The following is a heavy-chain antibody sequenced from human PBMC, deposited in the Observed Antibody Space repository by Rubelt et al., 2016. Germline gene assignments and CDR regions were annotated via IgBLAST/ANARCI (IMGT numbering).Heavy chain of an antibody. Sequence: QVQLVQSGAEVKKPGASVKVSCKASGYTFTSYGISWVRQAPGQGLEWMGWISAYNGNTNYAQKLRGNVTMTTDTSTGTAYMELIGLRSEDTAVDYCARDRHVGEGYSNVFDIWGQGTMVSVSS. CDR2: ISAYNGNT. D-gene: IGHD3-22*01. V-gene: IGHV1-18*01. CDR1: GYTFTSYG. J-gene: IGHJ3*02. CDR3: ARDRHVGEGYSNVFDI.